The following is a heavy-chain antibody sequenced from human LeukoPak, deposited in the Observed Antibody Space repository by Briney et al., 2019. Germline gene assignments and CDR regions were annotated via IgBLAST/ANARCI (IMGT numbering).Heavy chain of an antibody. CDR3: ATVSDSSGYYYYGAFDI. CDR1: GYTLTELS. CDR2: FDPEDGET. V-gene: IGHV1-24*01. Sequence: ASVKVSCKVSGYTLTELSMHWVRQAPGKGLEWMGGFDPEDGETIYAQKFQGRVTMTEDTSTDTAYMELSSLRSEDAAVYYCATVSDSSGYYYYGAFDIWGQGTMVTVSS. D-gene: IGHD3-22*01. J-gene: IGHJ3*02.